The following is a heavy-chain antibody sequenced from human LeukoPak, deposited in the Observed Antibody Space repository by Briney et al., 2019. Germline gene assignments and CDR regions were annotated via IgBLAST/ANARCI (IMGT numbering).Heavy chain of an antibody. CDR1: GFTFSSYS. V-gene: IGHV3-21*01. D-gene: IGHD3-22*01. J-gene: IGHJ4*02. CDR3: ASSLWDDYYDSSGYYEGVFDY. Sequence: GGSLRLSCAASGFTFSSYSMNWVRQVPGKGLEWVSSISSSSSYIYYADSVKGRFTISRDNAKNSLYLQMNSLRAEDTAVYYCASSLWDDYYDSSGYYEGVFDYWGQGTLVTVSS. CDR2: ISSSSSYI.